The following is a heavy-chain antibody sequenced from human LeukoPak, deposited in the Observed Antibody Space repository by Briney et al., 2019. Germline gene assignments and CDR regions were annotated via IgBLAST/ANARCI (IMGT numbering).Heavy chain of an antibody. CDR2: IRYDGSNK. D-gene: IGHD2-21*01. CDR1: GFTFSSYG. V-gene: IGHV3-30*02. CDR3: AKDQIVVVIATFSY. Sequence: PGGSLRLSCAASGFTFSSYGMHWVRQAPGKGLEWVAFIRYDGSNKYYADSVKGRFTISRDNSKNTLCLQMNSLRAEDTAVYYCAKDQIVVVIATFSYWGQGTLVTVSS. J-gene: IGHJ4*02.